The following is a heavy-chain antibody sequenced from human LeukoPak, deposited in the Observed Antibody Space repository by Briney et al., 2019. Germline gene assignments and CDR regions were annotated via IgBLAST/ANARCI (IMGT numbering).Heavy chain of an antibody. CDR1: GGSFSGYY. J-gene: IGHJ4*02. CDR3: ARLSPPRITSGGVIDK. V-gene: IGHV4-34*01. Sequence: SETLSLTCAVYGGSFSGYYWSWIRQPPGKGLEWIGEINHSGSTNYNPSLKSRVTISVDTSKNQFSLKLSSVTAADTAVYYCARLSPPRITSGGVIDKWGQGTLVTVSS. CDR2: INHSGST. D-gene: IGHD3-16*02.